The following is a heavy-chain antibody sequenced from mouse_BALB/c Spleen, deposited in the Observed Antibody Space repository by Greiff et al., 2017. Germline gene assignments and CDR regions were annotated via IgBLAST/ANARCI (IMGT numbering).Heavy chain of an antibody. Sequence: EVKLVESGGGLVQPKGSLKLSCAASGFTFNTYAMNWVRQAPGKGLEWVARIRSKSNNYATYYADSVKDRFTISRDDSQSMLYLQMNNLKTEDTAMYYCVRYDEKGCAMDYWGQGTSVTVSS. CDR3: VRYDEKGCAMDY. CDR1: GFTFNTYA. CDR2: IRSKSNNYAT. D-gene: IGHD2-14*01. V-gene: IGHV10-1*02. J-gene: IGHJ4*01.